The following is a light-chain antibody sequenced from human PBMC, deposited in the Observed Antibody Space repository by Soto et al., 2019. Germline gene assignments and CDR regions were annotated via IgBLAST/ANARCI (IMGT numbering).Light chain of an antibody. CDR2: GGF. Sequence: DIQMTQSPSSLSASVGDRVTITCRASQSIRTSLNWYQQKPGKAPKLLIYGGFSLQSGAPSRFSGSGSETDFTLTISSLQPEDFAVYYCQQSYSTPPTFGQGTKVEIK. CDR1: QSIRTS. V-gene: IGKV1-39*01. J-gene: IGKJ2*01. CDR3: QQSYSTPPT.